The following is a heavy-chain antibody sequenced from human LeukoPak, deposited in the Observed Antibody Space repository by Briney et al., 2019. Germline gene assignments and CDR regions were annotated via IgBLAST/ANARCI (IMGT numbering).Heavy chain of an antibody. J-gene: IGHJ4*02. V-gene: IGHV3-23*01. Sequence: PGGSLRLSCAASGFTFSTYGMSWVRQAPGKGLEWVSAISGSGGSTYYADSVKGRFTISRDNSENTLYLQMNSLRAEDTAVYYCAKEFQPRRQLLEYYWGQGALVTVSS. CDR3: AKEFQPRRQLLEYY. CDR2: ISGSGGST. CDR1: GFTFSTYG. D-gene: IGHD5-18*01.